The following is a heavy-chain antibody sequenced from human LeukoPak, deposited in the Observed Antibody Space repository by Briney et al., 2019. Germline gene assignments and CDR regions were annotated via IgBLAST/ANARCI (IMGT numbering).Heavy chain of an antibody. CDR1: GFTFSSYW. V-gene: IGHV3-7*01. Sequence: GGSLRLSCAASGFTFSSYWMSWVRQAPGKGLEWVANIKQDGSEKYYVDSVKGRFTISRDNTKNSLYLQMSSLRAEDTAVYYCARADYDFWSGYSHAFDIWGQGTMVTVSS. J-gene: IGHJ3*02. D-gene: IGHD3-3*01. CDR3: ARADYDFWSGYSHAFDI. CDR2: IKQDGSEK.